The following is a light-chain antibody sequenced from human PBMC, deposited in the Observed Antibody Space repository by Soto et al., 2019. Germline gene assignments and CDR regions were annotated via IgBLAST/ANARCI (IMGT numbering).Light chain of an antibody. CDR3: QACDSSTAV. V-gene: IGLV3-1*01. CDR1: KLGDKY. CDR2: QDS. Sequence: SYELTQPPSVSVSPGQTASITCSGDKLGDKYACWYQQKPGQSPVLVIYQDSKRPSGIPERFSGSNSGNTATLTISGTQAMDEADYYCQACDSSTAVFGGGTKFTVL. J-gene: IGLJ2*01.